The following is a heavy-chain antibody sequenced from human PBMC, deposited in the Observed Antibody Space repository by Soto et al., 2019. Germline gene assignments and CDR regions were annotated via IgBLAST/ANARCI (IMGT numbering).Heavy chain of an antibody. V-gene: IGHV3-23*01. Sequence: EVQLLESGGGLVQPGGSLRLSCAASGFTFSSYAMSWVRQAPGKGLGWVSGMSGNGGSAYYADSGKGRFTISRDNSTKTLYLQMNSLRAEDTALYYCAKGPIFGVENIYDYWGQGTLVTVSS. J-gene: IGHJ4*02. CDR2: MSGNGGSA. CDR1: GFTFSSYA. D-gene: IGHD3-3*01. CDR3: AKGPIFGVENIYDY.